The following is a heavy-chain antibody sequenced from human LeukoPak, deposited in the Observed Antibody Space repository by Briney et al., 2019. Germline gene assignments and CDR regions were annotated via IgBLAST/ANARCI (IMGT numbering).Heavy chain of an antibody. CDR2: IIPIAGTT. Sequence: EASVKVSCKASGGTFSSYAISWVRQAPGQGLEWMGGIIPIAGTTNYAQKFQGRVTISTDESTRTAYMELSSLRSEDTAVYFCAGSPLERSVPAYWGQGTLVTVSS. CDR1: GGTFSSYA. CDR3: AGSPLERSVPAY. D-gene: IGHD3-10*01. V-gene: IGHV1-69*05. J-gene: IGHJ4*02.